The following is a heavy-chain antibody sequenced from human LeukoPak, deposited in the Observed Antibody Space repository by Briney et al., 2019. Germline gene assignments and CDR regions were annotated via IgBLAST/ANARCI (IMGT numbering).Heavy chain of an antibody. D-gene: IGHD3-10*01. CDR1: GFSFSDAW. CDR3: ARGPLGAATYYFDY. J-gene: IGHJ4*02. V-gene: IGHV3-21*01. CDR2: ISSSSSYI. Sequence: PGGSLRLSCAASGFSFSDAWMNWVRQAPGKGLEWVSSISSSSSYIYYADSVKGRFTISRDNAKNSLYLQMNSLRAEDTAVYYCARGPLGAATYYFDYWGQGTLVTVSS.